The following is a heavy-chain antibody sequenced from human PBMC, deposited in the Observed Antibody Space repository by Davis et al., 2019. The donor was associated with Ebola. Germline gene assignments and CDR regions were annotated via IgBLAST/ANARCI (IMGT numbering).Heavy chain of an antibody. Sequence: PGGSLRLSCAASGSTSSDYFMTWIRHAPGKGLQWVSYISGSSTYTNYADSVKGRFTISRDNAKNSVSLQMNSLRAEDTAVYYCATMTGSYRSYYFDYWGQGALVTVS. J-gene: IGHJ4*02. CDR3: ATMTGSYRSYYFDY. D-gene: IGHD3-9*01. CDR1: GSTSSDYF. V-gene: IGHV3-11*06. CDR2: ISGSSTYT.